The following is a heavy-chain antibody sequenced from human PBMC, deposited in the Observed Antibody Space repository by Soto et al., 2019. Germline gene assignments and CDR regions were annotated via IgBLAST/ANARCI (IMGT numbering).Heavy chain of an antibody. CDR2: INTGNGNT. CDR1: GYTFTLYT. V-gene: IGHV1-3*04. Sequence: ASVKVSCKTSGYTFTLYTIHWVRQAPGQRLEWMGWINTGNGNTKYSQRFQGRVTMSRDTSASTAYMELSSLTSEDTAVYYCAKLGGGYIFGPYLDYWGQGTLVTVS. J-gene: IGHJ4*02. CDR3: AKLGGGYIFGPYLDY. D-gene: IGHD3-16*01.